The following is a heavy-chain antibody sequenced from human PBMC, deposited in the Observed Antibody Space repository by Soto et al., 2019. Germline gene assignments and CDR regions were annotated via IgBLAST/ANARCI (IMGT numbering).Heavy chain of an antibody. D-gene: IGHD1-26*01. J-gene: IGHJ6*02. CDR1: GFPFSGSI. V-gene: IGHV3-73*01. CDR2: IRSKANGYAT. Sequence: GGSLRLSCAASGFPFSGSIIHWVRQASGKGLEWVGRIRSKANGYATAYGGSVKGRFTITRDDSQNTAYLQMDSLETEDTAVYYCTRNLGAKYGFDVWGQGTTVTVSS. CDR3: TRNLGAKYGFDV.